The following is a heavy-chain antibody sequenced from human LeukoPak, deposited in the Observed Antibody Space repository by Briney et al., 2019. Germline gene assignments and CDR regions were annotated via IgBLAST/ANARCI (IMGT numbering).Heavy chain of an antibody. CDR3: AKQGFGC. Sequence: GGSLRLSCTAFGFTLSSYAMSWVRQAPGEGLEWVSTISGSADNTNYAEAVKGRFTISRDNSENTMYLQMNSLRAEDTAVYYCAKQGFGCWGQGTLVTVSS. CDR1: GFTLSSYA. V-gene: IGHV3-23*01. J-gene: IGHJ4*02. CDR2: ISGSADNT.